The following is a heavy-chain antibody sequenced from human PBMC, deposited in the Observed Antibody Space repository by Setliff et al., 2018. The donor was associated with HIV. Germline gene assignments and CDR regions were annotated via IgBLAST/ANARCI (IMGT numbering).Heavy chain of an antibody. CDR2: IIPTFGAR. J-gene: IGHJ4*02. CDR3: AGGRAAALTISYDHLDY. Sequence: GASVKVSCKASGDTFTYYAISWVRQAPGQGLEWMGGIIPTFGARDYAQKFQGRITITAVESTSTAYMELSSLRSDDTAVYFCAGGRAAALTISYDHLDYWGQGSLVTVSS. CDR1: GDTFTYYA. D-gene: IGHD6-25*01. V-gene: IGHV1-69*13.